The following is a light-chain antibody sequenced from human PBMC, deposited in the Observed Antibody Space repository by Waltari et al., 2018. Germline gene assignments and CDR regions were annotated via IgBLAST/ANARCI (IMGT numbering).Light chain of an antibody. J-gene: IGKJ4*01. CDR2: RAS. CDR1: QSISVW. CDR3: QLYYGDSLT. Sequence: DIQMTQSPSTLSASVGDRVTITCRASQSISVWLAWYQQKPGRAPKLLIFRASSLESGVPSRFSGSGSGTEFTLTISSLQPDDFATYYCQLYYGDSLTFGGGTKVEIK. V-gene: IGKV1-5*03.